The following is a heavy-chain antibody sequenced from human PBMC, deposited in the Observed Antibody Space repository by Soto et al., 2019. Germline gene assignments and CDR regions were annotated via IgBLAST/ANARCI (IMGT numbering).Heavy chain of an antibody. CDR3: ARAGGGQQWLTYYYYGMDV. J-gene: IGHJ6*02. D-gene: IGHD6-19*01. V-gene: IGHV6-1*01. CDR1: GDSVSSNSAA. CDR2: TYYRSKWYN. Sequence: SQTLSLTCAISGDSVSSNSAAWNWIRQSPSRGLKWLGRTYYRSKWYNDYAVSVKSRITINPDTSKNQFSLQLNSVTPEDTAVYYCARAGGGQQWLTYYYYGMDVWGQGTTVTVSS.